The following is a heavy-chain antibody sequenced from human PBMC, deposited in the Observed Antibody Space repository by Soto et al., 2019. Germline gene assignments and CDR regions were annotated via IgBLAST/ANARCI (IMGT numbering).Heavy chain of an antibody. CDR1: VGTFSSYA. J-gene: IGHJ6*02. D-gene: IGHD1-7*01. V-gene: IGHV1-69*19. CDR2: IITIFGTA. Sequence: QVQLVQSGAEVKKPGSSVKVSCKASVGTFSSYAISWVRQAPGQGLEWMGGIITIFGTANYAQKFQGRVTITADESTSTAYMELSSLRSEDTAVYYCARGSSGTTLSYYYYGMDVWGQGTTVTVSS. CDR3: ARGSSGTTLSYYYYGMDV.